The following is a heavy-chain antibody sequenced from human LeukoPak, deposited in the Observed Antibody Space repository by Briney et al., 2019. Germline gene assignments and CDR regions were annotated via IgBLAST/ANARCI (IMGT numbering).Heavy chain of an antibody. J-gene: IGHJ4*02. CDR3: AREITMVRGVIDY. V-gene: IGHV3-21*01. CDR1: GFTFSSYS. Sequence: RPGGSLRLSCAASGFTFSSYSMNWVRQAPGKGLEWVSSISSSSSYIYYADSVKGRFTISRDNAKNSLYLQMNSLRAEDTAVYYCAREITMVRGVIDYWGQGTLVTVSS. D-gene: IGHD3-10*01. CDR2: ISSSSSYI.